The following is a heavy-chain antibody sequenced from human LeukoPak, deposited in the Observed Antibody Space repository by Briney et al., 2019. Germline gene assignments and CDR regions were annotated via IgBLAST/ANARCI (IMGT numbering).Heavy chain of an antibody. CDR3: ARDSAAAALN. J-gene: IGHJ4*02. D-gene: IGHD6-13*01. V-gene: IGHV4-31*03. CDR1: GGSISSGGYY. CDR2: IYYSGST. Sequence: SQTLSLTCTVSGGSISSGGYYWSWTRQHPGKGLEWIGYIYYSGSTYYNPSLKSRVTISVDTSKNQFSLKLSSVTAADTAVYYCARDSAAAALNWGQGTLVTVSS.